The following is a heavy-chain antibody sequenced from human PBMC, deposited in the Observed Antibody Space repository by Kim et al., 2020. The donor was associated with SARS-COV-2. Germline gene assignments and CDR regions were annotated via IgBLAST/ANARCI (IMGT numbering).Heavy chain of an antibody. Sequence: SETLSLTCSVSGGSVNAFSYFWAWIRQSPDKGLEWIGTVHRSGTTFYNPSLKNRVTVSADTSKNQFFLNLTSLTASDTAIYYCARLDTYTFDYWGQGAVVTVSA. CDR3: ARLDTYTFDY. D-gene: IGHD5-18*01. V-gene: IGHV4-39*01. J-gene: IGHJ4*02. CDR1: GGSVNAFSYF. CDR2: VHRSGTT.